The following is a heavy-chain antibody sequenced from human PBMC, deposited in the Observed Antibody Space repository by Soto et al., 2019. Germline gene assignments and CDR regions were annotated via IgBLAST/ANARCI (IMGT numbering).Heavy chain of an antibody. J-gene: IGHJ4*02. Sequence: EVQLVESGGGLVQPGGSLRLSCVVSGFTLSSRWMHWVRQTPGKGLVWVSRIQPDGSTTNYADSVKGRFTISRDNAKNTLYLPMNSLRPEDTAIYYCARDQATFGQAVFDSWGQGTLVTVSS. V-gene: IGHV3-74*01. CDR1: GFTLSSRW. CDR2: IQPDGSTT. D-gene: IGHD3-16*01. CDR3: ARDQATFGQAVFDS.